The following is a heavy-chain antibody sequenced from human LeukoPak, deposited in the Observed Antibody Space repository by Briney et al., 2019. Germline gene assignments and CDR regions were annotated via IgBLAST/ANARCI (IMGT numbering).Heavy chain of an antibody. Sequence: PGGPLRLSCAASGFTSSNYAMHWVRQAPGKGLEWVAVISYDQSAKYYADSVKGRFTLSRDNSRSTLDLQMNSLRAEDTAVYFCARERLERHLSFDYWGQGTLVTVSS. D-gene: IGHD1-1*01. CDR2: ISYDQSAK. CDR1: GFTSSNYA. CDR3: ARERLERHLSFDY. V-gene: IGHV3-30-3*01. J-gene: IGHJ4*02.